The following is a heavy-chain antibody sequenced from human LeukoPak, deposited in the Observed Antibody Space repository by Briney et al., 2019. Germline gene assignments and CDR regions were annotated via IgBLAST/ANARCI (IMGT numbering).Heavy chain of an antibody. D-gene: IGHD3-22*01. CDR1: GVSITNFR. CDR3: ARVTGYMIEDYFDY. Sequence: SETLSLTCTVSGVSITNFRWSWIRQSAEKGLEWIGRLQGSGSTNYNPSLQSRVTILVDTSKNQFSLRLTSVTAADTAVYYCARVTGYMIEDYFDYWGQGTLVTVSS. V-gene: IGHV4-4*07. J-gene: IGHJ4*02. CDR2: LQGSGST.